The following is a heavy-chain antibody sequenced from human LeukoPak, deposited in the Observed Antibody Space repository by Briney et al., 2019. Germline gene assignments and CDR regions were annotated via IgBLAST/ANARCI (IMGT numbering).Heavy chain of an antibody. D-gene: IGHD2-2*01. CDR1: GYTFSSYA. CDR2: ISGSGGST. CDR3: AKGDPGFVVVPAATTLDY. Sequence: PGGSLRLSCAASGYTFSSYAMSWVRQAPGKGLEWVSAISGSGGSTYYADSVKGRFTISRDNSKNTLYLQMNSLRAEDTAVYYCAKGDPGFVVVPAATTLDYWGQGTLVAVSS. V-gene: IGHV3-23*01. J-gene: IGHJ4*02.